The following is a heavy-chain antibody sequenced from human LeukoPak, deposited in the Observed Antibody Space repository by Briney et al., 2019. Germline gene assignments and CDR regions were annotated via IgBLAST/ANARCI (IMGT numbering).Heavy chain of an antibody. Sequence: GGSLRLSCAASGCTFSRYAMSWVGQAPGKELEWVSSISGSGAGTYYADSVKGRFTISRDNSKNTVYLQMNSLRAEDTAVYYCASSGYYDYWGQGTLVTVSS. CDR1: GCTFSRYA. D-gene: IGHD3-22*01. J-gene: IGHJ4*02. CDR2: ISGSGAGT. CDR3: ASSGYYDY. V-gene: IGHV3-23*01.